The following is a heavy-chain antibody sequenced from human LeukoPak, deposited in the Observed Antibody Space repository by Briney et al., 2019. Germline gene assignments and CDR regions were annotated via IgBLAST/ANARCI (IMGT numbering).Heavy chain of an antibody. J-gene: IGHJ4*02. D-gene: IGHD6-13*01. CDR3: AKDMHLAAAGYIFDS. Sequence: PGGSLRLSCAASGFTFSNYGMHWVRQVPGKGLEWVSVLSDDGRDKHYADSVKGRFTISRDNSKNTLYLQMNSLRAEDTAMYYCAKDMHLAAAGYIFDSWGQGALVTVSS. V-gene: IGHV3-30*18. CDR1: GFTFSNYG. CDR2: LSDDGRDK.